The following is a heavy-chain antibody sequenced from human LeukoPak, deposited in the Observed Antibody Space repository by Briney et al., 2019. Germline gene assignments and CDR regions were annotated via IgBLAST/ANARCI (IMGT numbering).Heavy chain of an antibody. CDR3: VKDSVPTGFDY. V-gene: IGHV3-64D*09. D-gene: IGHD1-1*01. CDR2: ISSNGGST. CDR1: GFTFSSYA. J-gene: IGHJ4*02. Sequence: GGSLRLSCAASGFTFSSYAMSWVRQAPGKGLEYVSAISSNGGSTYYADSVKGRFTISRDNSKNTLYLQMSSLRAEDTAVYYCVKDSVPTGFDYWGQGTLVTVSS.